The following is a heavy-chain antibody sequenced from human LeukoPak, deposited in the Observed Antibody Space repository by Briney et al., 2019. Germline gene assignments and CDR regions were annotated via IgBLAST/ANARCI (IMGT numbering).Heavy chain of an antibody. Sequence: SETLSLTCTVSGGSISSYYWSWIRQPPGKGVEGIGYIYYSGSTNYNPSLKSRVTISVDTSKNQFSLKLSSVTAADTAVYYCARDLGIRDGYNFNYYYYMDVWGKGTTVTVSS. CDR2: IYYSGST. CDR3: ARDLGIRDGYNFNYYYYMDV. D-gene: IGHD5-24*01. CDR1: GGSISSYY. V-gene: IGHV4-59*13. J-gene: IGHJ6*03.